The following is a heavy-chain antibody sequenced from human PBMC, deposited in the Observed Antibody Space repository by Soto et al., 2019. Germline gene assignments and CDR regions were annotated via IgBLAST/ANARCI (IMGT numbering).Heavy chain of an antibody. Sequence: GASVKVSCKASGYIFTTFAMHWVRQAPGQGLEWMGWINAGNGNTKYSQKFQGRVTITRDTSANTAYMELSSLRSEDTAVYYCARSIVVVTALDYWGQGTLVTVSS. V-gene: IGHV1-3*01. CDR2: INAGNGNT. CDR1: GYIFTTFA. D-gene: IGHD2-21*02. CDR3: ARSIVVVTALDY. J-gene: IGHJ4*02.